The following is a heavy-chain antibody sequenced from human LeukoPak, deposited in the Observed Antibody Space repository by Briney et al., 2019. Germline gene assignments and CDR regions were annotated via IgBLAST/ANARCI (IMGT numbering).Heavy chain of an antibody. Sequence: GGSLRLSCEASGFTFNTYSMSWVRQAPGKGLEWISYITSSSSTIYYADSVKGRFTISRDNAKNSLYLQMNSLRVEDTAVYYCARGGAARPDFWGQGTLVTVSS. D-gene: IGHD6-6*01. CDR1: GFTFNTYS. V-gene: IGHV3-48*01. J-gene: IGHJ4*02. CDR2: ITSSSSTI. CDR3: ARGGAARPDF.